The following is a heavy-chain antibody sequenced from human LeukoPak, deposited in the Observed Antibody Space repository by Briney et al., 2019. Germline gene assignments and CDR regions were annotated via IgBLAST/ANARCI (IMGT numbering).Heavy chain of an antibody. CDR2: ISAYNGNT. V-gene: IGHV1-18*04. J-gene: IGHJ5*02. CDR1: GYTFTSYY. D-gene: IGHD3-10*01. CDR3: AREITAKVRGVITRFDP. Sequence: GASVKVSCKASGYTFTSYYMHWVRQAPGQGLEWMGWISAYNGNTYYAQKLQGRVTMTTDTPTSTAYMELRSLRSDDTAVYYCAREITAKVRGVITRFDPWGQGTLVTVSS.